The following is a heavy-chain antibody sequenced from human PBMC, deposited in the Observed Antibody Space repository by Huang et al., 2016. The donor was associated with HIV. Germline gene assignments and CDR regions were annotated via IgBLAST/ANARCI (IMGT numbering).Heavy chain of an antibody. V-gene: IGHV3-30-3*01. CDR1: GFYFRNFA. CDR2: GSPDGDRK. Sequence: QEQLVESGGGVVQPGRSLRLSCAASGFYFRNFALYWVRQAPGKGLEWVAFGSPDGDRKYHADYLKGRFTLSRDNSKNTVHLQMNSLRVEDTAVYYCARDPGGYDSSGYFQDHYYLDVWGTGTTVTVSS. J-gene: IGHJ6*03. D-gene: IGHD3-22*01. CDR3: ARDPGGYDSSGYFQDHYYLDV.